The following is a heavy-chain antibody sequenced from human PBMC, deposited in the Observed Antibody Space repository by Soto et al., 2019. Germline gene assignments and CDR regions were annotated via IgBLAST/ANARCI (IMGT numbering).Heavy chain of an antibody. CDR3: ARVIIEYSNTERGMDV. Sequence: QVQLQESGPGLVKPSQTLSLTGTVSGGSISSGGYYWSWIRQHPGNGLEWIGYLYYSGSTYYNPSLKSRVTISVDTSKNQLSLKLSSVTAADTAVYYCARVIIEYSNTERGMDVWGQGTTVTASS. CDR1: GGSISSGGYY. J-gene: IGHJ6*02. V-gene: IGHV4-31*03. D-gene: IGHD6-6*01. CDR2: LYYSGST.